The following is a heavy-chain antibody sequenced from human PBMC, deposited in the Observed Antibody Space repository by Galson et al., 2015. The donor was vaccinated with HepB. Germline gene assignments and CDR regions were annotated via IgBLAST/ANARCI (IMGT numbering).Heavy chain of an antibody. CDR3: AREMRNDYGDYGGLYYFDY. Sequence: SVKVSCKASGYTFTGYYMHWVRQAPGQGLEWMGRINPNSGGTNYAQKFQGRVTMTRDTSISTAYMELSRLRSDDTAVYYCAREMRNDYGDYGGLYYFDYWGQGTLVTVSS. J-gene: IGHJ4*02. CDR1: GYTFTGYY. V-gene: IGHV1-2*06. CDR2: INPNSGGT. D-gene: IGHD4-17*01.